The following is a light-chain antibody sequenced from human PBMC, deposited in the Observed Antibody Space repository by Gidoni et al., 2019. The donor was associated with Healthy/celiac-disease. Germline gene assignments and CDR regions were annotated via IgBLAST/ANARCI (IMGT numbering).Light chain of an antibody. J-gene: IGKJ1*01. CDR2: DAS. CDR1: QSVSSY. CDR3: QQRSNWPPWT. Sequence: VLTQSPATLSLSPGERATLSCRASQSVSSYLAWYQQKPGQAPRLLIYDASNRATGIPARFSGSGSGTDFTLTISSLESEDFAVYYCQQRSNWPPWTFGQGTKVEIK. V-gene: IGKV3-11*01.